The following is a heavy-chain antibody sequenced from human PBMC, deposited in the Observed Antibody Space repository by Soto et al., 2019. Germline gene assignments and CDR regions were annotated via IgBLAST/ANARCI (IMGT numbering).Heavy chain of an antibody. Sequence: EVQLVESGGGLVQPGRSLRLSCAASGFTFDDYAMHWVRQAPGKGLEWVSDISWNSVSIGYADSVKGRFTISRDNAKNSLYLQMNSLRAEDTALYYCAKDSGPYCSSTSCGVPDYWGQGTLVTVSS. CDR2: ISWNSVSI. CDR3: AKDSGPYCSSTSCGVPDY. D-gene: IGHD2-2*01. J-gene: IGHJ4*02. V-gene: IGHV3-9*01. CDR1: GFTFDDYA.